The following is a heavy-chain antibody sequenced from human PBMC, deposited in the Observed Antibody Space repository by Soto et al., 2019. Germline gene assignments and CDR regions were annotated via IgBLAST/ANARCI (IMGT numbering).Heavy chain of an antibody. V-gene: IGHV1-3*05. J-gene: IGHJ4*02. CDR3: ARRFLVVTSLDY. Sequence: QVQLVQSGAEEKKPGASVKVSCKASGYTFTSYAMHWVRQAPGQRLEWMGWINAGNGNTKYSQKFQGRVTITRDTSASTAHMELSSLRSEDTAVYFWARRFLVVTSLDYWGQGTLVTVSS. CDR2: INAGNGNT. D-gene: IGHD2-21*02. CDR1: GYTFTSYA.